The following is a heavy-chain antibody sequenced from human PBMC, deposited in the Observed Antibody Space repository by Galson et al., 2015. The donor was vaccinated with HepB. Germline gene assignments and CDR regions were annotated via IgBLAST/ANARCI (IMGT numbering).Heavy chain of an antibody. CDR3: ARGPIAAAGKPYYGMDV. CDR2: TYSGGST. J-gene: IGHJ6*02. V-gene: IGHV3-66*01. CDR1: GFTVSSNY. D-gene: IGHD6-13*01. Sequence: SLRLSCAASGFTVSSNYMSWVRQAPGKGLEWVSVTYSGGSTYYADSVKGRFTISRDNSKNTLYLQMNSLRAEDTAVYYCARGPIAAAGKPYYGMDVWGQGTTVTVSS.